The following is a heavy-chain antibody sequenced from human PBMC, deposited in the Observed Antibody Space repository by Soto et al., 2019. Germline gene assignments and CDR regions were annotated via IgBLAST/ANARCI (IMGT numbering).Heavy chain of an antibody. D-gene: IGHD1-1*01. CDR3: AKSVRNWNDQDGAFDI. CDR1: GFTFSSYA. V-gene: IGHV3-23*01. Sequence: PGGSLRLSCAASGFTFSSYAMSWVRQAPGKGLEWVSAISGSGGSTYYADSVKGRFTISRDNSKNTLYLQMNSLRAEDTAVYYCAKSVRNWNDQDGAFDIWGQGTMVTVSS. CDR2: ISGSGGST. J-gene: IGHJ3*02.